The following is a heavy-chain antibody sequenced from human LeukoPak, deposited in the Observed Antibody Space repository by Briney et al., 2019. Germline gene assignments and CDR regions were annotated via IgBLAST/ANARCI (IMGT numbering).Heavy chain of an antibody. CDR3: AKAGLVRGGALDS. J-gene: IGHJ4*02. D-gene: IGHD4/OR15-4a*01. CDR2: ITGSGDGT. CDR1: GFTFSTYA. V-gene: IGHV3-23*01. Sequence: GGSLRLSCAASGFTFSTYAMTWVRQAPGKGLEWVSSITGSGDGTSAADSVTGRFSISRDNSKSTLYLQMNSLRVEDTAVYYCAKAGLVRGGALDSWGQGTLSASPQ.